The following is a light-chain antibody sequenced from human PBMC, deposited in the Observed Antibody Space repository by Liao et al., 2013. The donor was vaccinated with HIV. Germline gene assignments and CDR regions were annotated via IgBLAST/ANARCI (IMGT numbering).Light chain of an antibody. V-gene: IGLV3-1*01. J-gene: IGLJ2*01. CDR3: QAWDTSTAV. CDR1: DLGKKY. Sequence: SYDLTQPPSVSVSPGQRATISCSGADLGKKYASWYQHKPGQSPILVIYQDSRRPSGVTQRISGSNSGDTATLTISGTQAMDEADYYCQAWDTSTAVFGGGTKLTVL. CDR2: QDS.